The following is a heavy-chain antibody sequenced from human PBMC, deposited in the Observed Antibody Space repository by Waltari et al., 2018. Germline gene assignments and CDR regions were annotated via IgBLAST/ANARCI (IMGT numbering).Heavy chain of an antibody. CDR1: GVNVDDYA. CDR3: AKDRRQQPVYWFLDL. J-gene: IGHJ2*01. CDR2: ISWNGGNI. D-gene: IGHD6-13*01. V-gene: IGHV3-9*01. Sequence: EVQLVESGGGLVQPGRSLKLSCAASGVNVDDYAMHWVRQIPGKGLEWVSGISWNGGNIGYADSVKGRFTISRDNADNSLYLQMNSLTDDDTALYYCAKDRRQQPVYWFLDLWGRGTLVAVSS.